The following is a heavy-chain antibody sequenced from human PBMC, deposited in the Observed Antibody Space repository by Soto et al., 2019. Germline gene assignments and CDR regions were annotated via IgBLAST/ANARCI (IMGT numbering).Heavy chain of an antibody. D-gene: IGHD6-6*01. J-gene: IGHJ4*02. CDR1: GGSISSGGYY. CDR2: IYYSGST. Sequence: QVQLQESGPGLVKPSQTLSLTCTVSGGSISSGGYYWRWIRQHPGKGLEWIGYIYYSGSTYYNPSPQSRVTISVDTAKNQCSLKLSSVTAADTAVYYCARARGIAARRRKYDYWGQGSPVTVSS. V-gene: IGHV4-31*03. CDR3: ARARGIAARRRKYDY.